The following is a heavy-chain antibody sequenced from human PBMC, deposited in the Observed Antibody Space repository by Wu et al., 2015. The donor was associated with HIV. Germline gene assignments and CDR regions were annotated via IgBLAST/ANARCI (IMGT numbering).Heavy chain of an antibody. V-gene: IGHV1-2*02. CDR2: INPNSGGT. CDR1: GYTFTGYY. D-gene: IGHD6-19*01. J-gene: IGHJ4*02. Sequence: QVQLVQSGAEVKKPGASVKVSCKASGYTFTGYYMHWVRQAPGQGLEWMGWINPNSGGTNYAQKFQGRVTMTRDTSISTAYMELSRLRSDDTAVYYCARAHGDHRYSSGWYXYWGQGTLVTVS. CDR3: ARAHGDHRYSSGWYXY.